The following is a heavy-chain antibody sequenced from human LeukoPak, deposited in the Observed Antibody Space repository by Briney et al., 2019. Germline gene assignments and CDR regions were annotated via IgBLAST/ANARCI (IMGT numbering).Heavy chain of an antibody. CDR2: ISNSGGAM. D-gene: IGHD5-24*01. Sequence: GGSLRLSCAATGFSFSDYYMNWFRQVPGKGLEWISYISNSGGAMFYADSVKGRFTVSRDNARNSLYLQMNSLRAEDTAVYYCAREWQNMDVWGKGTTVTVSS. V-gene: IGHV3-11*04. CDR3: AREWQNMDV. CDR1: GFSFSDYY. J-gene: IGHJ6*04.